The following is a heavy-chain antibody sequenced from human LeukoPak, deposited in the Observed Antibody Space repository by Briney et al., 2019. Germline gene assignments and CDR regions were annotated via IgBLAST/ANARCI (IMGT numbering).Heavy chain of an antibody. J-gene: IGHJ4*02. CDR1: GFTFSIYA. CDR2: ISGSGGST. CDR3: AKDPGWTHY. V-gene: IGHV3-23*01. D-gene: IGHD2-15*01. Sequence: GGSLRLSCAASGFTFSIYAMTWVRQAPGKGLEWVSAISGSGGSTYYADSVKGRFTISRDNSKITLYLQMNSLRAEDTAVYYCAKDPGWTHYWGQGTLVTVSS.